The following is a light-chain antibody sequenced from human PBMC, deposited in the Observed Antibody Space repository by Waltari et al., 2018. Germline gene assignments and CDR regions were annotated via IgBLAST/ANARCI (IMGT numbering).Light chain of an antibody. CDR3: QPRSNWPRT. J-gene: IGKJ1*01. CDR2: SAA. V-gene: IGKV3-11*01. CDR1: QSVTNY. Sequence: EIVLTQSPDTLSLSPGERATLSCRASQSVTNYLAWYQQKPGQAPRVLIYSAANRATGVPARFSGSGSGTDFTLTISSLEPEDFAVYYCQPRSNWPRTFGQGTKVEVK.